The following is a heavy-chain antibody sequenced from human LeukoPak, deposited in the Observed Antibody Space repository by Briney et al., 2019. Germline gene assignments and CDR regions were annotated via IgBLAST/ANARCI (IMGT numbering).Heavy chain of an antibody. CDR3: AREDGSCKYYFDY. J-gene: IGHJ4*02. D-gene: IGHD1-26*01. V-gene: IGHV1-69*05. CDR2: IIPIFGTA. Sequence: SVKVSCKASGGTFSSYAISWVRQAPGQGLEWMGRIIPIFGTANYAQKFQGRVTITTDESTSTAYMELSSLRSEDTAVYYCAREDGSCKYYFDYWGQGTLVSVSS. CDR1: GGTFSSYA.